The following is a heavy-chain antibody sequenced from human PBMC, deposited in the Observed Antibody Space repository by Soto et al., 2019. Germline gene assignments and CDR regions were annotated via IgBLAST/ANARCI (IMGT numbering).Heavy chain of an antibody. CDR3: GRGDYANAFDI. CDR1: GGSISSGGYS. D-gene: IGHD4-17*01. CDR2: IYHSGST. Sequence: PSETLSLTCAVSGGSISSGGYSWNWIRQPPGKGLEWIGNIYHSGSTYYNASLKSRVTISADRSKNQFSLKLSSVTAADTAVYYCGRGDYANAFDIWGQGAMVTVSS. J-gene: IGHJ3*02. V-gene: IGHV4-30-2*01.